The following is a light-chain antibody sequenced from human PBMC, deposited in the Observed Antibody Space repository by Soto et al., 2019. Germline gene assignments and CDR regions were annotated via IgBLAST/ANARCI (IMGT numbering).Light chain of an antibody. Sequence: IQMTQSPATLSVSPGERATLSCRASQTIYSNVAWYQQRPGQAPRLLIYRASARVTGIPARFSGSGSGTDFTLTISSLEPEDFGVYYCQQRWHWPSNTFGQGTRLEIK. CDR2: RAS. CDR1: QTIYSN. J-gene: IGKJ5*01. V-gene: IGKV3D-15*01. CDR3: QQRWHWPSNT.